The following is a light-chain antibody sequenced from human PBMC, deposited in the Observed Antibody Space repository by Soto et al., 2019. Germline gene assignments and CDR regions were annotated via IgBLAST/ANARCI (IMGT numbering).Light chain of an antibody. CDR1: SSDVGGYKF. V-gene: IGLV2-11*01. CDR2: DVS. J-gene: IGLJ1*01. Sequence: QSALTQPASVSASPGQSITISCTGTSSDVGGYKFVSWYQHHPGKAPKLMIYDVSTRPSGVPDRFSGSKSGNTASLTISGLQAEDEADYYCCSHAGSSVVFGTGTKLTVL. CDR3: CSHAGSSVV.